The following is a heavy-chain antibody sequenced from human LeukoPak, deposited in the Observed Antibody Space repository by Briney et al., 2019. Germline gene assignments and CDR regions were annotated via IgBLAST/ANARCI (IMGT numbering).Heavy chain of an antibody. CDR2: IYDSGST. CDR1: GDSISSHY. V-gene: IGHV4-59*11. J-gene: IGHJ3*02. D-gene: IGHD1-26*01. Sequence: SETLSLTCTVSGDSISSHYWSWIRQPPGKGLEWIGYIYDSGSTNYNPSLKSRVTISVDTSKNQFSLKLSSVTAADTAVYYCAPRGGSSPFSAFDIWGQGTMVTVSS. CDR3: APRGGSSPFSAFDI.